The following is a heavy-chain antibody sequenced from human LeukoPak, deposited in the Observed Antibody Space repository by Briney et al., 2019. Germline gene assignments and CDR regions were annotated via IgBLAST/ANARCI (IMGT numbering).Heavy chain of an antibody. V-gene: IGHV4-34*01. CDR3: ARGSPAADDAFDI. Sequence: SETLSLTCAVNGGSFSGYYWNWIRQPPGKGLEWIGDITHTGSTNDNPALAGRVTVSVDTSKNQFSLSLASVTAADTALYYCARGSPAADDAFDIWGQGTLVTVSS. J-gene: IGHJ3*02. D-gene: IGHD6-13*01. CDR1: GGSFSGYY. CDR2: ITHTGST.